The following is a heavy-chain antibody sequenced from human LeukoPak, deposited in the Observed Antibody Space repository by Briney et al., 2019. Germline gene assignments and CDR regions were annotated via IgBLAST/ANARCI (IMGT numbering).Heavy chain of an antibody. CDR2: INSDGSST. V-gene: IGHV3-74*01. D-gene: IGHD5-24*01. Sequence: PGGSLRLSCAASGFTFSSYWMHWVRQAPGRGLVWVSRINSDGSSTSYADSVKRRFIISRDNAKNTLYLQMNSLRAEDTAVYYWAREAQGDGYKRGAFDIWGQGKLATVSS. CDR1: GFTFSSYW. J-gene: IGHJ3*02. CDR3: AREAQGDGYKRGAFDI.